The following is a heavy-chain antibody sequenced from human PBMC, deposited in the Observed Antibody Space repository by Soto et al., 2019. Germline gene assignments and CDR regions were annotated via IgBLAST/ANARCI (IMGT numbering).Heavy chain of an antibody. D-gene: IGHD3-22*01. CDR2: IIPIFGTA. CDR1: GGTFSSYA. CDR3: ARAYYYDSSGYDWFDP. Sequence: GASVKVSCKASGGTFSSYAISWVRQAPGQGLEWMGGIIPIFGTANYAQKFQGRVTITADKSTSTAYMELSSLRSEDTAVYYCARAYYYDSSGYDWFDPWGQGTLVTV. V-gene: IGHV1-69*06. J-gene: IGHJ5*02.